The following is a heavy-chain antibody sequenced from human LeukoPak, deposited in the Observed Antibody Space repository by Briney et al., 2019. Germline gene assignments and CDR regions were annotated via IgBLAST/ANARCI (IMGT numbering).Heavy chain of an antibody. V-gene: IGHV4-4*02. D-gene: IGHD4-17*01. J-gene: IGHJ4*02. CDR2: IYHSGNT. Sequence: GSLRLSCAASGFSFSGYAMNWVRQAPGKGLEWIGEIYHSGNTNYNPSLKSRVSISVDKPKNQFSLRLNSVTAADTAIYYCARDRRGGGDYAYWGQGTLVTVSS. CDR1: GFSFSGYA. CDR3: ARDRRGGGDYAY.